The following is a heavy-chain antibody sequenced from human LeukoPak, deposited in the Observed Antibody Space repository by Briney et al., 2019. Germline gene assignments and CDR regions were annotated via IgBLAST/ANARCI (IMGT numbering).Heavy chain of an antibody. CDR3: ARRRGSYFFSGGVYFDY. D-gene: IGHD3-16*01. CDR2: IYPGDSDT. J-gene: IGHJ4*02. CDR1: GYSFTSYW. V-gene: IGHV5-51*01. Sequence: GESLKISCKGSGYSFTSYWIGWVRQMPGKGLEWMGIIYPGDSDTRYSPSFQGQVTISADKSISTAYLQWSSLKASDTAMYYCARRRGSYFFSGGVYFDYWGQGTLVTVSS.